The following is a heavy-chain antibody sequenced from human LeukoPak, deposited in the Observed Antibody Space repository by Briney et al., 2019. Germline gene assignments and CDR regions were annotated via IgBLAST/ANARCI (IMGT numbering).Heavy chain of an antibody. V-gene: IGHV4-4*07. J-gene: IGHJ4*02. Sequence: SETLSRTCTVSGGSISSYLWSWIRQPAGKGLEWLGRIHTDGTTTYSPSLQSRLTMSVDTSKKQISLRLSSVTAADTAIYYCATEQVSGSAWGFDYWGQGSLVTVSS. CDR2: IHTDGTT. D-gene: IGHD6-19*01. CDR1: GGSISSYL. CDR3: ATEQVSGSAWGFDY.